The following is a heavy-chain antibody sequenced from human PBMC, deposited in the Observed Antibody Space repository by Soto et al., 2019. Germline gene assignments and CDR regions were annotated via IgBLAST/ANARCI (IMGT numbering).Heavy chain of an antibody. CDR3: ARGARYYDILNAFDY. V-gene: IGHV4-59*01. CDR2: IYYSGNT. CDR1: GGSISSYY. D-gene: IGHD3-9*01. Sequence: SETLXLTWTVSGGSISSYYWSWIRQPPGKGLEWIGYIYYSGNTNYNPSLKSRVTISVDTSKNQFSLKLSSVTAADTAVYYCARGARYYDILNAFDYWGQGTLVTVSS. J-gene: IGHJ4*02.